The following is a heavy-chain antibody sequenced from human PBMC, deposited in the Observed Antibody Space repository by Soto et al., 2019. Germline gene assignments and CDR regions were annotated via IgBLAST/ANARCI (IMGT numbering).Heavy chain of an antibody. Sequence: TLSLTCTVSGGSISSGGYYWSWIRQPPGKGLEWIGYIYYSGSTYYNPSLKSRVTISVDTSKNQFSLKLSSVTAADTAVYYCARSLFEDRFLEWLYLFDYWGQGTLVTVS. CDR2: IYYSGST. V-gene: IGHV4-30-4*01. CDR1: GGSISSGGYY. J-gene: IGHJ4*02. CDR3: ARSLFEDRFLEWLYLFDY. D-gene: IGHD3-3*01.